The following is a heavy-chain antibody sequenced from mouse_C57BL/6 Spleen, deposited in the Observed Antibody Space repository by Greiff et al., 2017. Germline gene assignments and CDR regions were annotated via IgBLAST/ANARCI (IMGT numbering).Heavy chain of an antibody. V-gene: IGHV1-61*01. CDR3: ALGTGTNY. D-gene: IGHD4-1*01. CDR1: GYTFTSYW. Sequence: VQLQQPGAELVRPGSSVKLSCKASGYTFTSYWMDWVKQRPGQGLEWIGNIYPSDSETHYNQKFKDKATLTVDKSSSTAYMQLSSLTSEDSAVYYCALGTGTNYWGQGTTLTVSS. J-gene: IGHJ2*01. CDR2: IYPSDSET.